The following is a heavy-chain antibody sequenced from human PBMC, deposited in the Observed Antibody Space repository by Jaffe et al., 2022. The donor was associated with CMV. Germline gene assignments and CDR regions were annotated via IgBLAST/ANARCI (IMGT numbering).Heavy chain of an antibody. CDR3: ARDLLRFLEWPHGPADAFDI. CDR1: GFTFSSYG. D-gene: IGHD3-3*01. V-gene: IGHV3-33*08. Sequence: QVQLVESGGGVVQPGRSLRLSCAASGFTFSSYGMHWVRQAPGKGLEWVAVIWYDGSNKYYADSVKGRFTISRDNSKNTLYLQMNSLRAEDTAVYYCARDLLRFLEWPHGPADAFDIWGQGTMVTVSS. CDR2: IWYDGSNK. J-gene: IGHJ3*02.